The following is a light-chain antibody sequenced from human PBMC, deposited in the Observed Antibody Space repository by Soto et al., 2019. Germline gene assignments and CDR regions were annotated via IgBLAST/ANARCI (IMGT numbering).Light chain of an antibody. CDR3: QVWDSSSNHYV. CDR2: DDS. V-gene: IGLV3-21*02. CDR1: NMGSKS. Sequence: ELTQPPSVSVAPGQTARITCGGNNMGSKSVHGYQQKPGQAPVLGGYDDSDRPSGMPERFSGSNCGNTATPTISRVEAGDEDDYYCQVWDSSSNHYVFGTGTKVTVL. J-gene: IGLJ1*01.